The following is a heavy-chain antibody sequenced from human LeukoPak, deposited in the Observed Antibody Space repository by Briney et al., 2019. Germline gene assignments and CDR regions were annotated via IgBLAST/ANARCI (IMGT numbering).Heavy chain of an antibody. V-gene: IGHV3-30*18. CDR2: ISYDGSNK. Sequence: PGGSLRLSCAASGFTFSSYGMHWVRQAPGKGLEWVAVISYDGSNKYYADSVKGRFTISRDNSKNTLYLQVNSLRAEDTAVYYCAKGGYSGYDPSDYWGQGTLVTVSS. J-gene: IGHJ4*02. CDR1: GFTFSSYG. CDR3: AKGGYSGYDPSDY. D-gene: IGHD5-12*01.